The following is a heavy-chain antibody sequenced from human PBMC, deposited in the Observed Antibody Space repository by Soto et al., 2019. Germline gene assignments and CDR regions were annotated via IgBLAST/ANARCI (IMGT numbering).Heavy chain of an antibody. Sequence: EVQLVESGGGLVQPGGSLRLSCAASGFTFSSYWMSWVRQAPGKGLEWVANVNQDGGEKFYVGSVKGRFTISRHNAMNPLYQQINSRRVEETAVYYRASGRPVAYWGQGTLVTSSS. CDR1: GFTFSSYW. V-gene: IGHV3-7*01. J-gene: IGHJ4*02. CDR2: VNQDGGEK. CDR3: ASGRPVAY.